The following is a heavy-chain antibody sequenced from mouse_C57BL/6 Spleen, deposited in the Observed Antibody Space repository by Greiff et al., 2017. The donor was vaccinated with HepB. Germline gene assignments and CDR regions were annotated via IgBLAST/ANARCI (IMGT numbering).Heavy chain of an antibody. Sequence: EVMLVESGGGLVKPGGSLKLSCAASGFTFSDYGMHWVRQAPEKGLEWVAYISSGSSTIYYADTVKGRFTISRDNAKNTLFLQMTSLRSEDTAMYYCAKGLIGYFDYWGQGTTLTVSS. CDR3: AKGLIGYFDY. V-gene: IGHV5-17*01. CDR1: GFTFSDYG. D-gene: IGHD3-3*01. CDR2: ISSGSSTI. J-gene: IGHJ2*01.